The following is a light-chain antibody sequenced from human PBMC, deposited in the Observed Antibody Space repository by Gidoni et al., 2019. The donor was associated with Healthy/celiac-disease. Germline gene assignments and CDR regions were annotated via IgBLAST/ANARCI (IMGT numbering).Light chain of an antibody. CDR2: DAS. CDR3: QQYDNLLT. J-gene: IGKJ4*01. V-gene: IGKV1-33*01. Sequence: DIQMTQSLSSLSASVGDRVTITCQASQDISNYLNWYQQKPGKAPKLLIYDASNLETGVPSRFSGSGSGTDFTFTISSLQPEDIATYYCQQYDNLLTFGGGTKVEIK. CDR1: QDISNY.